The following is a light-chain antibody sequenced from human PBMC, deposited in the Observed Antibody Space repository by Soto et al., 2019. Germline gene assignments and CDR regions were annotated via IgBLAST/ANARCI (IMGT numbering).Light chain of an antibody. J-gene: IGKJ4*01. CDR3: QQYKSFSLT. CDR1: QTISNW. V-gene: IGKV1-5*01. CDR2: DAS. Sequence: DIQLTQSPSTLSASVGDRVTITCRASQTISNWLAWYQQRPGKAPQLLISDASRLESGVPSRFSGSGSGTEFSLTISSLQPDDFATYYCQQYKSFSLTFGGGTKVDI.